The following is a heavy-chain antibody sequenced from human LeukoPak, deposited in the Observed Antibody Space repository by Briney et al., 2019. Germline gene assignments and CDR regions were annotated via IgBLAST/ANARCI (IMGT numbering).Heavy chain of an antibody. V-gene: IGHV1-69*05. Sequence: SVKVSCKASGGTFSSYAISWVRQAPGQGLEWMGGIIPIFGTANYAQKFQGRVTTTTDESTSTAYMELSSLRSEDTAVYYCARMTAARFWKEFDYWGQGTLVTVSS. CDR3: ARMTAARFWKEFDY. D-gene: IGHD6-6*01. CDR2: IIPIFGTA. CDR1: GGTFSSYA. J-gene: IGHJ4*02.